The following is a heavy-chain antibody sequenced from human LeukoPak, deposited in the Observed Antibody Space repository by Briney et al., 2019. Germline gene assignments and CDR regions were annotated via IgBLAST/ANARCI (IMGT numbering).Heavy chain of an antibody. CDR1: GGPFTDYY. J-gene: IGHJ4*02. Sequence: SETLSLTCAMYGGPFTDYYRSWIRQPPGKGLEWIGEIPPSGSTNYNPSLKSRVTMSVDTSKNQFFLKLTSMTAADTAVYYCAREGEEGVVVPAAIDYWGQGTLVTVSS. V-gene: IGHV4-34*01. D-gene: IGHD2-2*01. CDR2: IPPSGST. CDR3: AREGEEGVVVPAAIDY.